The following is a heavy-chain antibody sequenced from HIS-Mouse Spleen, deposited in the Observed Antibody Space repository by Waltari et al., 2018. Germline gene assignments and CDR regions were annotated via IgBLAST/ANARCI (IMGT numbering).Heavy chain of an antibody. CDR2: RNPNSGNT. J-gene: IGHJ2*01. CDR3: ARGPWHWGPRYWYFDL. CDR1: GYTFTSYD. D-gene: IGHD7-27*01. V-gene: IGHV1-8*01. Sequence: QVQLVQSGAEVKKPGASVKVSCKASGYTFTSYDINWVRQATGQGLEWRGWRNPNSGNTGYAQKFQGRVTMTRNTSISTAYMELSSLRSEDTAVYYCARGPWHWGPRYWYFDLWGRGTLVTVSS.